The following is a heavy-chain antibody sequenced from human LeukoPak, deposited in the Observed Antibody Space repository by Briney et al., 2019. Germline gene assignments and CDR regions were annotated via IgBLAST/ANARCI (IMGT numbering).Heavy chain of an antibody. V-gene: IGHV3-23*01. CDR2: NSGSGGST. CDR3: AKVIVSVDTAIDY. D-gene: IGHD5-18*01. CDR1: GFTFSSHW. J-gene: IGHJ4*02. Sequence: GGSLRLSCAASGFTFSSHWMSWVRQAPGQGLEWVSGNSGSGGSTYYADSVKGRFTISRDNSKNTLYLQMNSLRAEDTAVYYCAKVIVSVDTAIDYWGQGTLVTVSS.